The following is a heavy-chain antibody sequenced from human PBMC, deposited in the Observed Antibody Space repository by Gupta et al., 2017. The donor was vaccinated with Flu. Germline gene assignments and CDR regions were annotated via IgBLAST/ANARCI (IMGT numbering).Heavy chain of an antibody. V-gene: IGHV3-9*01. Sequence: EVQLVESGAGLAQPGRSLSLSCTASGFTFENYAMHWVRQAPGKGLECVSTINWNSAITAYADSVEGRFSSSRDNARNSLSLKMCSLRPEDTAFYYCAKSVVGEITNNYFDPWGQGTLVTVSS. CDR3: AKSVVGEITNNYFDP. J-gene: IGHJ5*02. D-gene: IGHD3-16*01. CDR2: INWNSAIT. CDR1: GFTFENYA.